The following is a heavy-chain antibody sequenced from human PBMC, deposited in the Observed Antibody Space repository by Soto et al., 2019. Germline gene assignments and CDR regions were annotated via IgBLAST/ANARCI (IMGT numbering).Heavy chain of an antibody. V-gene: IGHV3-23*01. CDR2: ISGSGGST. D-gene: IGHD3-10*01. Sequence: GGSLRLSCAASGFTFSSYAMSWVRQAPGKGLEWVSAISGSGGSTYYADSVKGRFTISRDNSKNTLYLKMNSLRAEDTAVYYCAKDPSGGLLWFGELFTGPVNWFDPWGQGTLVTVSS. CDR3: AKDPSGGLLWFGELFTGPVNWFDP. CDR1: GFTFSSYA. J-gene: IGHJ5*02.